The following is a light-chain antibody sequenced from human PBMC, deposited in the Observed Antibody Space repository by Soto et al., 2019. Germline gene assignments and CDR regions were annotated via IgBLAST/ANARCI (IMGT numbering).Light chain of an antibody. CDR3: QQYYSYPRT. CDR1: QGISDY. V-gene: IGKV1-8*01. J-gene: IGKJ1*01. CDR2: EAS. Sequence: AIRMTQSPSSFSASTGDRVTITCRASQGISDYLAWFQQKPGKAPKHLIYEASTLQSGVPSRFTGSGSGTDFTLTITCLQSEDFATYYCQQYYSYPRTFGQGTKVEIK.